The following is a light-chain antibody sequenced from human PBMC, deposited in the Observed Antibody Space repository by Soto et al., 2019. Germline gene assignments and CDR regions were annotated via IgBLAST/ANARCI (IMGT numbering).Light chain of an antibody. CDR1: GSDVGGYNY. J-gene: IGLJ1*01. Sequence: QSALTQPASGSGFPGQSITISCTGTGSDVGGYNYVSWYQQHPGKAPKLMIYDVSNRPSGVSNRFSGSKSGNTASLTISGLQAEDEADYYCSSYTSSSTYVFGTGTKVTVL. CDR3: SSYTSSSTYV. CDR2: DVS. V-gene: IGLV2-14*01.